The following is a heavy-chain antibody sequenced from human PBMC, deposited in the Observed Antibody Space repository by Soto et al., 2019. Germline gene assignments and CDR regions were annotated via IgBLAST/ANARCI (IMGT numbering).Heavy chain of an antibody. Sequence: SETLSLTCTVSGGSISSSSYYWGWIRQPPGKGLEWIGSIYYSGSTYYNPSLKSRFTISVDTCKNQFSLKLSSVTAADTAVYYCGRQSDNWNVRAGHWFDPRGQGTLVNVFS. V-gene: IGHV4-39*01. D-gene: IGHD1-20*01. CDR3: GRQSDNWNVRAGHWFDP. J-gene: IGHJ5*02. CDR2: IYYSGST. CDR1: GGSISSSSYY.